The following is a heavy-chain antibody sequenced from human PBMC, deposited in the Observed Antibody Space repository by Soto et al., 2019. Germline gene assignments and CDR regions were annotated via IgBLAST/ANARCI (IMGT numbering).Heavy chain of an antibody. D-gene: IGHD1-20*01. J-gene: IGHJ6*03. CDR2: IYYSGST. Sequence: LETLCLTCTVSGGSISGSSCYWGWIRQPPGKGLEWIGSIYYSGSTYYNPSLKSRVTISVDTSKNQFSLKLSSVTAADTAVYYCARLNWNYDYYYYMDVWGKGTTVTVSS. CDR1: GGSISGSSCY. CDR3: ARLNWNYDYYYYMDV. V-gene: IGHV4-39*01.